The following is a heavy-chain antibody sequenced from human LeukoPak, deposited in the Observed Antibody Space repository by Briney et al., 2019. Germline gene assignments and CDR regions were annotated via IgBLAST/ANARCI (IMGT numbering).Heavy chain of an antibody. V-gene: IGHV4-59*08. D-gene: IGHD4-17*01. Sequence: PSETLSLTCSVSGGSINSYYWSWIRQPPGKGLEWIGYIYYTGNTSYNPSLKSRVTISVDTSKNQFSLRLTSLTAADTAVYYCARAGLNDYGASYYFDYWGQGTLVTVSS. CDR2: IYYTGNT. J-gene: IGHJ4*02. CDR3: ARAGLNDYGASYYFDY. CDR1: GGSINSYY.